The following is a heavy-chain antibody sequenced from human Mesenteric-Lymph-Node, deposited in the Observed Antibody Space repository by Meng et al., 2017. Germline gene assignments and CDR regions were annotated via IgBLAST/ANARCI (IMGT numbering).Heavy chain of an antibody. CDR3: ASLYGDSSVWYLDL. CDR2: IYYSGST. D-gene: IGHD4-17*01. Sequence: GQLQASGPELATPPQPLSLTVTVSAASISSSNWWSWVRQHPGKGLEYIGYIYYSGSTYYNPSLKSRVIISVDTSKNQFSLRLNSVTAADTAVYYCASLYGDSSVWYLDLWGRGTLVTVSS. V-gene: IGHV4-31*03. J-gene: IGHJ2*01. CDR1: AASISSSNW.